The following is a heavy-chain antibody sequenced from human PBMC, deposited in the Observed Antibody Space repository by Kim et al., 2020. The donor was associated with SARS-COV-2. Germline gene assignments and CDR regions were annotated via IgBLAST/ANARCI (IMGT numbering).Heavy chain of an antibody. CDR1: GFNFSSHV. J-gene: IGHJ3*02. Sequence: GGSLRLSCAASGFNFSSHVMHWVRQAPGKGLEWVALTSYDERSKFYAGSVKGRFTISRDNSKNVLFLQMYSVRGEDTAVYYCAKESDAFDIWGQGTMVTVSS. CDR2: TSYDERSK. V-gene: IGHV3-30*18. CDR3: AKESDAFDI.